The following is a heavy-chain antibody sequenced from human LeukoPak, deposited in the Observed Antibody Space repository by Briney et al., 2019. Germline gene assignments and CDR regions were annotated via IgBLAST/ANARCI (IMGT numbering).Heavy chain of an antibody. J-gene: IGHJ5*01. Sequence: GGSLRLSCAASGFTFSSYAMSWVRQAPGKGLEWVSAISGSGGSTYYADSVKGRFTISRDNSKNTLYLQMNSLRVEDTAVYYCAKLNRAVLAATLDSWGQGALVTVSS. V-gene: IGHV3-23*01. CDR2: ISGSGGST. CDR1: GFTFSSYA. CDR3: AKLNRAVLAATLDS. D-gene: IGHD6-25*01.